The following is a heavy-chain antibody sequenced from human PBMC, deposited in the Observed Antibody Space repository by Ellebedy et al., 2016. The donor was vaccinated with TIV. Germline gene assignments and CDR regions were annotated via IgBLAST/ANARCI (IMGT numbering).Heavy chain of an antibody. CDR3: ARDRHVDRGDCLDY. CDR2: IKQDGSEK. D-gene: IGHD2-21*02. CDR1: GFKFSNYW. J-gene: IGHJ4*02. Sequence: PGGSLRLSCAASGFKFSNYWMNWDRQAPGKGLEWVATIKQDGSEKFYVDSVKGRFTISRDNSKNTLYLQMNSLGVDDTAVYYCARDRHVDRGDCLDYWGQGTLVTVSS. V-gene: IGHV3-7*01.